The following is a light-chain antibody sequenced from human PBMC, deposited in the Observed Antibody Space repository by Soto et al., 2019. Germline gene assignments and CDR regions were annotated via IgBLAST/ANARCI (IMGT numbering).Light chain of an antibody. CDR1: QDINNY. J-gene: IGKJ1*01. CDR2: DAS. CDR3: QQYNNWPRT. V-gene: IGKV1-33*01. Sequence: IQLTQSPSSLSASIGDRVTISCQASQDINNYLNWYQQKPGKAPKLLIYDASKLETGVPSRFSGSGSGTDFTFTISSLQSEDFAVYYCQQYNNWPRTFGQGTKVDIK.